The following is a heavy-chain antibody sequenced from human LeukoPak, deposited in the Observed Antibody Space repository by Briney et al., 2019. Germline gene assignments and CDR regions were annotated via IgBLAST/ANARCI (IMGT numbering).Heavy chain of an antibody. CDR2: ISSSSSYI. D-gene: IGHD6-13*01. J-gene: IGHJ3*02. CDR1: GFTFSSYS. CDR3: ARIRSSSWYRGSDAFDI. Sequence: KSGGSLRLSCAASGFTFSSYSMNWVRQAPGKGLEWVSSISSSSSYIYYADSGKGRFTISRDNAKNSLYLQMNSLRAEDTAVYYCARIRSSSWYRGSDAFDIWGQGTMVTVSS. V-gene: IGHV3-21*01.